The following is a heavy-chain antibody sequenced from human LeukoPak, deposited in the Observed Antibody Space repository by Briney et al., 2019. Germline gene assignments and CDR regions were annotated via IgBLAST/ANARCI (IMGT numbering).Heavy chain of an antibody. CDR2: ISYDGSNK. Sequence: GGSLRLSCAASGFTFSSYGMHWVRQAPGKGLEWVAVISYDGSNKYYADSVKGQFTISRDNSKNTLYLQMNSLRAEDTAVYYCAKDPGKQWLVGGVDYWGQGTLVTVSS. CDR1: GFTFSSYG. V-gene: IGHV3-30*18. CDR3: AKDPGKQWLVGGVDY. J-gene: IGHJ4*02. D-gene: IGHD6-19*01.